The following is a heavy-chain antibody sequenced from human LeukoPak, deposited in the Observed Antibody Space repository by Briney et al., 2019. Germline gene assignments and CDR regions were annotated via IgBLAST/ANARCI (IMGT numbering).Heavy chain of an antibody. CDR3: TTDASSWYQPRGY. J-gene: IGHJ4*02. Sequence: PGGSLRLSCAASGFTFSNAWMSWVRQAPGKGLEWVGRIKSRADGGTTDYAAPVKGRFTISRDDSKNTLYLQMNSLKIEDTAVYYCTTDASSWYQPRGYWGQGTLVTVSS. V-gene: IGHV3-15*01. CDR1: GFTFSNAW. CDR2: IKSRADGGTT. D-gene: IGHD6-13*01.